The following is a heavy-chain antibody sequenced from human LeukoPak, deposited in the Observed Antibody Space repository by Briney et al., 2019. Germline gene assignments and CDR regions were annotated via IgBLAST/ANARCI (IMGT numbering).Heavy chain of an antibody. CDR2: IGYGGADS. CDR1: GFTLSSYE. V-gene: IGHV3-23*01. CDR3: ARAILGMRDYYYYYMDV. Sequence: PGGSLRLSCTVSGFTLSSYEMTWFRQAPGKGLEWVSSIGYGGADSHYADSVKGRFTISRDNSKNTLYLQMNSLRAEDTAVYYCARAILGMRDYYYYYMDVWGKGTTVTVSS. J-gene: IGHJ6*03.